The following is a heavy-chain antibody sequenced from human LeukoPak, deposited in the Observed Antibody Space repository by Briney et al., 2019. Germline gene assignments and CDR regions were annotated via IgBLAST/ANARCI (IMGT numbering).Heavy chain of an antibody. CDR3: ARRYYGSGSYSDDGGIDY. CDR2: IYYSGST. J-gene: IGHJ4*02. CDR1: GGSISSSSYY. D-gene: IGHD3-10*01. V-gene: IGHV4-39*01. Sequence: SETLSLTCTVSGGSISSSSYYWGWIRQPPGKGLEWIGSIYYSGSTYYNPSLKSRVTISVDTSKNQFSLKLSSVTAADTAVYYCARRYYGSGSYSDDGGIDYWGQGTLVTVSS.